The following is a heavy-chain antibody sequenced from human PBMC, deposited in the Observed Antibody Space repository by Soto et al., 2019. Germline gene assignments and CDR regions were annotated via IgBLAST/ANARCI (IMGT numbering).Heavy chain of an antibody. V-gene: IGHV3-30*18. D-gene: IGHD1-26*01. Sequence: VGSLRLSCASSVFTFSSYGMHCVRHAPGKWLEWVAVISYDGSNKYYADSVKGRFTISRDNSKNTLYLQMNSLRAEDTAVYYCAKNGFVGGGFEPWGQGTPVTVSS. J-gene: IGHJ5*02. CDR1: VFTFSSYG. CDR2: ISYDGSNK. CDR3: AKNGFVGGGFEP.